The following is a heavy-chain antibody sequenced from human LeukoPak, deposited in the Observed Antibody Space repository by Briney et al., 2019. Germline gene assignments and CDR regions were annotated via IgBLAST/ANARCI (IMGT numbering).Heavy chain of an antibody. Sequence: SETLSLTCTVSGYSISNGYYWGWIRQPPGKGLEWIASIYHSGNTYYNPSLKRRVTISVDTSKNQFSLKLSSVTAADTAVYYCARVNYAGNFHFDYWGQGTLVTVSS. V-gene: IGHV4-38-2*02. D-gene: IGHD4-23*01. CDR1: GYSISNGYY. J-gene: IGHJ4*02. CDR2: IYHSGNT. CDR3: ARVNYAGNFHFDY.